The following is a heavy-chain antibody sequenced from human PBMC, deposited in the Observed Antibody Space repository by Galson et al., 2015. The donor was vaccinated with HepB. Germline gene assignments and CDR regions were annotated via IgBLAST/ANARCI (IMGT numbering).Heavy chain of an antibody. CDR1: GFTFSDHY. CDR3: TRGAGVYCTGSNCPNYYYGMDV. J-gene: IGHJ6*02. D-gene: IGHD2-15*01. Sequence: SLRLSCAASGFTFSDHYMDWVRQAPGKGLEWVGRSRNKANRYSTEYAASVRGRFTISRDDSNNSVYLQMNSLKSEDTAMYYCTRGAGVYCTGSNCPNYYYGMDVWGQGTTVAVSS. V-gene: IGHV3-72*01. CDR2: SRNKANRYST.